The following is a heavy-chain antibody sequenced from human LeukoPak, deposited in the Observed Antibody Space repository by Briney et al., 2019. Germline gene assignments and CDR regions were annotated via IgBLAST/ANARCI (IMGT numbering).Heavy chain of an antibody. V-gene: IGHV4-59*11. J-gene: IGHJ5*02. D-gene: IGHD6-13*01. Sequence: SETLSLTCTVSGVSITFHYWSWLRQPPGKGLEWVGYIHYSGSTHYNPSLKSRVTISVDTSKNQFSLNLTSVTAADTAVYYCPKAGYISSFYEYWFDPWGQGTLVTVSS. CDR3: PKAGYISSFYEYWFDP. CDR2: IHYSGST. CDR1: GVSITFHY.